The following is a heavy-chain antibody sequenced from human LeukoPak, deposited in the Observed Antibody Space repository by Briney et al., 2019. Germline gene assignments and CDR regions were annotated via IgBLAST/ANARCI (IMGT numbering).Heavy chain of an antibody. CDR1: GGSISSYY. Sequence: PSETLSLTCTVSGGSISSYYWSWIRQPPGKGLEWIGYIYYSGSTNYNPSLKSRVTISVDTSKNQFSLKLSSVTAADTAVYYCARAGTVEYSSSSTFDYWGQGTLVTVSS. J-gene: IGHJ4*02. D-gene: IGHD6-6*01. CDR2: IYYSGST. V-gene: IGHV4-59*01. CDR3: ARAGTVEYSSSSTFDY.